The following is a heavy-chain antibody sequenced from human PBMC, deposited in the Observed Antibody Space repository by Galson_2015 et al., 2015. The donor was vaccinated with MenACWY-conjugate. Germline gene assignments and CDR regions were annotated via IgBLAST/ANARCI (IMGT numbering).Heavy chain of an antibody. CDR2: INPYGGST. J-gene: IGHJ6*02. V-gene: IGHV1-46*02. CDR3: ARGRGRYYYGMDV. CDR1: GYTFNIYY. D-gene: IGHD1-26*01. Sequence: SVKVSCKASGYTFNIYYMHWVRQAPGQRLEWVGMINPYGGSTTYAQKFQGRVTMTRDTSTSTVYMELSSLRSEDTAVYYCARGRGRYYYGMDVRGQGTTVTVSS.